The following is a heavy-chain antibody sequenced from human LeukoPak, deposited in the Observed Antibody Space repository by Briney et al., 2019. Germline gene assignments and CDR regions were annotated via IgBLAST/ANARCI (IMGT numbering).Heavy chain of an antibody. V-gene: IGHV4-39*07. J-gene: IGHJ6*03. CDR1: GGSISSSSYY. Sequence: SSETLSLTCTVSGGSISSSSYYWGWIRQPPGKGLEWIGTIYHSGNTYYNPSLKSRVTISVDTSKNQFSLNLSSVTAADTAVYYCARADYSSSWSHDYYYMDVWGKGTTVTVSS. CDR2: IYHSGNT. D-gene: IGHD6-13*01. CDR3: ARADYSSSWSHDYYYMDV.